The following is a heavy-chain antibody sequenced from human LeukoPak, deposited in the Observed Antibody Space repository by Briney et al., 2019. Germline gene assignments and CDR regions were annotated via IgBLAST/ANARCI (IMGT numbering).Heavy chain of an antibody. CDR3: ARGRNHYCSGGSCYSDPADY. V-gene: IGHV4-59*12. J-gene: IGHJ4*02. CDR2: IYYSGST. Sequence: SETLSLTCTVSGGSISSYYWSWIRQPPGKGLEWIGYIYYSGSTNYNPSLKSRVTMSVDTSKNQFSLKLSSVTAADTAVYYCARGRNHYCSGGSCYSDPADYWGQGTLVTVSS. D-gene: IGHD2-15*01. CDR1: GGSISSYY.